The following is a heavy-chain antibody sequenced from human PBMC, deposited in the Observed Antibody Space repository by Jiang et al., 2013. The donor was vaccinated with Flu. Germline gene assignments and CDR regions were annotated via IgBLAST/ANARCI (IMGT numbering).Heavy chain of an antibody. CDR3: VRGGTIYDPDTTAFYSPREPLDS. CDR2: IDTDSDNK. J-gene: IGHJ4*02. V-gene: IGHV1-18*01. CDR1: GYSFISYG. Sequence: SGAEVKVSCKAYGYSFISYGISWVRQAPGQGLEWMGWIDTDSDNKKIAQTFQGRVTMTTDTTTSTAYLELRTLRSDDTAIYYCVRGGTIYDPDTTAFYSPREPLDSWGQGTLVTVSS. D-gene: IGHD2-15*01.